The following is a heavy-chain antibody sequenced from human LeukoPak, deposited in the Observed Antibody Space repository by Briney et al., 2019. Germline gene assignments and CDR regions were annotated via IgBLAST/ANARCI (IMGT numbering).Heavy chain of an antibody. CDR2: INHSGST. D-gene: IGHD3-22*01. CDR3: ASVSPDDSSGSDY. V-gene: IGHV4-34*01. CDR1: GGSFSGYY. J-gene: IGHJ4*02. Sequence: SETLSLTCAVYGGSFSGYYWSLIRQPPGKGLEWIGEINHSGSTNYNPSLKSRVTISVDTSKNQFSLKLSSVTAADTAVYYCASVSPDDSSGSDYWGQGTLVTVSS.